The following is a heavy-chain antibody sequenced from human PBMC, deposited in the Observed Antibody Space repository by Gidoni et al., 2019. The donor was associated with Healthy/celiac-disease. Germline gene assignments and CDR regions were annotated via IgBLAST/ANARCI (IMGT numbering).Heavy chain of an antibody. J-gene: IGHJ6*02. CDR1: GFTFRSYE. V-gene: IGHV3-48*03. CDR2: ISSSGSTI. CDR3: ARDLGYDSSGYLYYYYGMDV. D-gene: IGHD3-22*01. Sequence: EVQLVESGGGLVQPGGSLRLSCAASGFTFRSYEMNWVRQAPGKGLEWVSYISSSGSTIYYADSVKGRFTISRDNAKNSLYLQMNSLRAEDTAVYYCARDLGYDSSGYLYYYYGMDVWGQGTTVTVSS.